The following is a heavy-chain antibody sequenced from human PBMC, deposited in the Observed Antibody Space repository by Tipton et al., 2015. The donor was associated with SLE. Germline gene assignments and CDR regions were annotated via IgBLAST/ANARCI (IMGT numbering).Heavy chain of an antibody. CDR1: GFTFSSYA. J-gene: IGHJ6*02. V-gene: IGHV3-23*01. D-gene: IGHD3-16*01. CDR2: ISGRGGST. Sequence: SLRLSCAASGFTFSSYAMSWVRQAPGKGLEWVSTISGRGGSTYYADSVKGRFTISRDDSKNTLYLQMNSLGAEDTAVYYCAKEEGLSGSRDVWGQGTTVTVSS. CDR3: AKEEGLSGSRDV.